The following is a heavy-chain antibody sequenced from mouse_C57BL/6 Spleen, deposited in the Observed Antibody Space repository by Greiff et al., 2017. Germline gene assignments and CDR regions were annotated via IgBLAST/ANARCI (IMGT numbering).Heavy chain of an antibody. V-gene: IGHV1-54*01. Sequence: VQLQQSGAELVRPGTSVKVSCKASGYAFTNYLIEWVKQRPGQGLEWIGVINPGSGGTNYNEKFKGKATLTADKSSSTAYMQLSSLTSEDSAVYFCARGGELGVFDYWGQGTTLTVSS. CDR3: ARGGELGVFDY. J-gene: IGHJ2*01. D-gene: IGHD4-1*01. CDR2: INPGSGGT. CDR1: GYAFTNYL.